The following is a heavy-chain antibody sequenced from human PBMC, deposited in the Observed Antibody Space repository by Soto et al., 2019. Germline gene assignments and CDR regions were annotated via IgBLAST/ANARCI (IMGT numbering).Heavy chain of an antibody. CDR1: GFTFSSYW. D-gene: IGHD3-16*01. V-gene: IGHV3-74*01. Sequence: EVQLVESGGGLVQPGGSLRLSCAASGFTFSSYWMHWVRQAPGKGLVWVSRINSDGSSTSYADSVKGRFTISRDNAKNTLYLHMNSLRAEDTAVYYCAREGGEGFSDYYYYGMDVWGQGTTVTVSS. J-gene: IGHJ6*02. CDR2: INSDGSST. CDR3: AREGGEGFSDYYYYGMDV.